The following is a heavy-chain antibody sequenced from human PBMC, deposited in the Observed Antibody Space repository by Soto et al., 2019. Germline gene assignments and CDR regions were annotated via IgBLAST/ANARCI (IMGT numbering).Heavy chain of an antibody. J-gene: IGHJ4*02. CDR1: GYTFSSYG. CDR2: ISAYNGHT. D-gene: IGHD2-2*01. CDR3: ARVVPAAYFDY. V-gene: IGHV1-18*01. Sequence: QVQLVQSGTEEKKPGASVKVSCKASGYTFSSYGISWVRQAPGQGLEWMGWISAYNGHTNYSQNFQARVNMPTETSTSTAYMELTSLRSFDTAVFYCARVVPAAYFDYWRQGTLVTVSS.